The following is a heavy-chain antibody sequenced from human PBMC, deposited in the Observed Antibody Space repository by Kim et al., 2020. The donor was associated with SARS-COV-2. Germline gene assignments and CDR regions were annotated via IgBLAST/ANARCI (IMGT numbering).Heavy chain of an antibody. CDR1: GYTFSNYD. D-gene: IGHD1-26*01. V-gene: IGHV3-30-3*01. CDR3: ASRDASWDDY. Sequence: GGSLRLSCAASGYTFSNYDIHWVRQAPGKGLEWVAVISNDGSKKHYADSVKGRFTISRDNSKNMLYLQMNSLRAEDTARYYCASRDASWDDYWGQGTLVTVSS. J-gene: IGHJ4*02. CDR2: ISNDGSKK.